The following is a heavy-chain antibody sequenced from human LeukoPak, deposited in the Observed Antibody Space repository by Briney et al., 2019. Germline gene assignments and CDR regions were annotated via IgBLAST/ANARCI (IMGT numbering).Heavy chain of an antibody. CDR3: AKDFTPDGIWDIDY. CDR1: GFTFSSYS. CDR2: IYGGGSGST. Sequence: GGSLRLSCAASGFTFSSYSMNWVRQAPGKGLEWVSGIYGGGSGSTFYAESVKGRFAISRDNSKNTLYLQMNSLRDEDTAIYYCAKDFTPDGIWDIDYWGRGTLITVSS. J-gene: IGHJ4*02. V-gene: IGHV3-23*01. D-gene: IGHD1-14*01.